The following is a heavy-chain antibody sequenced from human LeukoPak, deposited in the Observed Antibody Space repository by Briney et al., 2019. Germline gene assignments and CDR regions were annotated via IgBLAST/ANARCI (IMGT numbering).Heavy chain of an antibody. CDR2: IYTSGST. D-gene: IGHD2-2*01. J-gene: IGHJ4*02. V-gene: IGHV4-4*07. CDR3: ARGYCSSTSCYVDY. Sequence: PSETLSLTCTVSGGSISSYYWSWVRQPAGKGLEWIGRIYTSGSTNYNPSLKSRVTISVDTSKNQFSLKLSSVTAADTAVYYCARGYCSSTSCYVDYWGQGTLVTVSS. CDR1: GGSISSYY.